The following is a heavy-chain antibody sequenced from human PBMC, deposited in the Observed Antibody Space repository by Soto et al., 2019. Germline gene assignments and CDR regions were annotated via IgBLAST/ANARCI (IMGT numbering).Heavy chain of an antibody. D-gene: IGHD6-19*01. CDR2: ISYDGSNK. Sequence: VQLVESGGGLVQPGGSLRLSCAASGFTFSSYGMHWVRQAPGKGLEWVAVISYDGSNKYYADSVKGRFTISRDNSKNTLYLQMNGLRAEDTAVYYCAKSPRAVAGTGWFDPWGQGTLVNVS. J-gene: IGHJ5*02. CDR3: AKSPRAVAGTGWFDP. CDR1: GFTFSSYG. V-gene: IGHV3-30*18.